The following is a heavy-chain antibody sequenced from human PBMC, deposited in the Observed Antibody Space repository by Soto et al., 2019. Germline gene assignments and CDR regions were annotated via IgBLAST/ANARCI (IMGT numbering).Heavy chain of an antibody. V-gene: IGHV1-8*01. J-gene: IGHJ4*02. CDR3: ATSGGDWYLY. D-gene: IGHD6-19*01. Sequence: ASVKVSCKASGYTFSSYDINWVRQATGQGLEWMGWLNPNSGDTGYAQKFQGRVTLTRNTSINTAYIELSSLTSDDTAVYYCATSGGDWYLYWXQGXLVXVSS. CDR2: LNPNSGDT. CDR1: GYTFSSYD.